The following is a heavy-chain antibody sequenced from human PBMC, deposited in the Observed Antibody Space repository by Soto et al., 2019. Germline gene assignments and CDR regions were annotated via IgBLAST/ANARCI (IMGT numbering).Heavy chain of an antibody. CDR1: GFTFSNAW. D-gene: IGHD1-1*01. J-gene: IGHJ4*02. CDR3: TTKLNWNGGVDY. V-gene: IGHV3-15*01. CDR2: IKSKTDGGTT. Sequence: GGSLRLSCAASGFTFSNAWMSWVRQAPGKGLEWVGRIKSKTDGGTTDYAAPVKGRFTISRDDSKNTLYLQMNSLKTEDTAVYYCTTKLNWNGGVDYWGQGTLVTVSS.